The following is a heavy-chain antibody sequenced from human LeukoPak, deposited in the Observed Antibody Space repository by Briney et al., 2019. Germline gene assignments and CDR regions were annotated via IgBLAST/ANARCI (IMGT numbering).Heavy chain of an antibody. J-gene: IGHJ4*02. CDR1: GGSMSSYY. CDR2: IYYSGST. D-gene: IGHD3-22*01. Sequence: SETLSLTCTVSGGSMSSYYWSWIRQPPGKGLEWIGYIYYSGSTNYNPSLKSRVTISVDTSKNQFSLKLSSVTAADTAVYYCARMGPIVTYYYDSSGYYGDYWGQGTLVTVSS. V-gene: IGHV4-59*12. CDR3: ARMGPIVTYYYDSSGYYGDY.